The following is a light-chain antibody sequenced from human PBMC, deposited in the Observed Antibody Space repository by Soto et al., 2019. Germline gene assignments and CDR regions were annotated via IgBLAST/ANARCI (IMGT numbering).Light chain of an antibody. CDR2: DNI. CDR1: GSNLGAKYA. V-gene: IGLV1-40*01. CDR3: QSYDTSLSGSV. J-gene: IGLJ3*02. Sequence: QSVLTQPPSVSGAPGQKVTISCTGSGSNLGAKYAVHWYQQLPGTAPKLLIYDNINRPSAVPDRFSGSKSDTSASLAITGLQAEDEADYYCQSYDTSLSGSVFGGGTKLTVL.